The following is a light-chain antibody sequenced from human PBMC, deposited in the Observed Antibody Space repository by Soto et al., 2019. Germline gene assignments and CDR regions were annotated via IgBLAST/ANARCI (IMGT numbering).Light chain of an antibody. CDR3: SSSTSSSTHV. V-gene: IGLV2-14*01. CDR2: DVS. CDR1: SSDVGGYNY. Sequence: QSVLTQPASVSGSPGQSITISCTGTSSDVGGYNYVSWYQQHPGKAPKLMIYDVSNRPSGVSNRFSGSKSGNTASLTISGLQAEDEADYYCSSSTSSSTHVFGTGTNVTVL. J-gene: IGLJ1*01.